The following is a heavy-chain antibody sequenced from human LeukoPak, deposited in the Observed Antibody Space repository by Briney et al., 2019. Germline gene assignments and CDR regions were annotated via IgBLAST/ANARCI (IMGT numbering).Heavy chain of an antibody. J-gene: IGHJ4*02. V-gene: IGHV4-59*01. CDR2: VYYSGST. CDR1: GGSIISYY. D-gene: IGHD6-19*01. Sequence: PSETLSLTCTVFGGSIISYYWSWIRQPPGKGLEWIGFVYYSGSTNYNPSLKSRVTISVDTSKNQFSLKLSSVTAADTAVYYCARDGSGWFGVDYWGQGTLVTVSS. CDR3: ARDGSGWFGVDY.